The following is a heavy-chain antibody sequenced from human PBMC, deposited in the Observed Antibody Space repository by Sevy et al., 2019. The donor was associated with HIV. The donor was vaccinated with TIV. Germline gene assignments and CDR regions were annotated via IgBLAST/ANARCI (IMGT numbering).Heavy chain of an antibody. Sequence: GGSLRLSCTASGFTFGDYAMSWFRQAPGKGLEWVGFIRSKAYGGTTEYAASVKGRFTISRDDSKSIAYLQMNSLKTEDTAVYYCTRDQLTGYYDILTGSSSFDYWGQGTLATVSS. CDR2: IRSKAYGGTT. CDR3: TRDQLTGYYDILTGSSSFDY. J-gene: IGHJ4*02. CDR1: GFTFGDYA. D-gene: IGHD3-9*01. V-gene: IGHV3-49*03.